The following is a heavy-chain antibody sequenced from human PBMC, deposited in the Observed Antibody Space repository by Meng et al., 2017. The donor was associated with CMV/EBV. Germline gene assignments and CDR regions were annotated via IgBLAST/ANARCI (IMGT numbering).Heavy chain of an antibody. J-gene: IGHJ6*02. CDR2: ISGSGGST. CDR1: GFTFSSYA. D-gene: IGHD2-2*01. V-gene: IGHV3-23*01. Sequence: GESLKISCAASGFTFSSYAMSWVRQAPGKGLEWVSAISGSGGSTYYADSVKGRFTISRDNSKNTLYLQMNSLRAEDTAVYYCAKHLRYCRSTSCRKRDYYYYYGMDVWGQGTTVTVSS. CDR3: AKHLRYCRSTSCRKRDYYYYYGMDV.